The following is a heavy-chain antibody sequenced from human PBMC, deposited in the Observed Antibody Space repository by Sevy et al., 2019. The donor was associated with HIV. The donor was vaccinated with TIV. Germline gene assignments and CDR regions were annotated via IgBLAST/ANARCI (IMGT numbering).Heavy chain of an antibody. CDR3: TTAHLALADIDF. Sequence: GGSLRLSCAASGFTFTGAWLNWVRQAPGNGLEWVGRIKANIHGGTADYAAPVKGRFTISRDDSKNTLYLQMNSLKIDDTAVYYCTTAHLALADIDFSGQGTLVTVSS. CDR2: IKANIHGGTA. V-gene: IGHV3-15*01. CDR1: GFTFTGAW. J-gene: IGHJ4*02.